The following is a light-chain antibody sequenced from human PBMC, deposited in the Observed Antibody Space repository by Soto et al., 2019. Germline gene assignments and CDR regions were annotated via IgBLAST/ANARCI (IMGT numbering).Light chain of an antibody. CDR2: GAS. J-gene: IGKJ1*01. CDR1: QSISRY. CDR3: QQKYRLPRT. Sequence: DIQMTQSPSSLSASVGDRVTITCRASQSISRYSNWYQQKPGKAPKILIYGASTLQSGVPSRFSGSGSGTDFTLTISSLQPEDFATYFCQQKYRLPRTFGQGTKVDIK. V-gene: IGKV1-39*01.